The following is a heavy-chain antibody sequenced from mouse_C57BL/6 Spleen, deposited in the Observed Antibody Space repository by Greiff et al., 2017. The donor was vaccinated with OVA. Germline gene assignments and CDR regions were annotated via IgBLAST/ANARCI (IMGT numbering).Heavy chain of an antibody. CDR1: GFTFSDYG. D-gene: IGHD1-1*01. V-gene: IGHV5-17*01. Sequence: DVMLVESGGGLVKPGGSLKLSCAASGFTFSDYGMHWVRQAPEKGLEWVAYISSGSSTIYYADTVKGRFTISRDDAKNTLFLQMTSLRSEDTAMYYCAREGSSHYAMDYWGQGTSVTVSS. CDR2: ISSGSSTI. CDR3: AREGSSHYAMDY. J-gene: IGHJ4*01.